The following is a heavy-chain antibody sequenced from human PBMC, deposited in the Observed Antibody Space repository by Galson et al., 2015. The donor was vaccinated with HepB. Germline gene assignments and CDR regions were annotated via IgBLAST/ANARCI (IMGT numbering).Heavy chain of an antibody. CDR3: ARKLGPYDGFDF. CDR2: IIPMFGTT. J-gene: IGHJ3*01. D-gene: IGHD7-27*01. V-gene: IGHV1-69*13. CDR1: GGTFRRNT. Sequence: SVKVSCKGSGGTFRRNTITWVRQAPGQGLEWMGGIIPMFGTTKYAQRLQGRVTITADESTNTAYMTLTSLRSEDTALYYCARKLGPYDGFDFWSQGTLVTVSS.